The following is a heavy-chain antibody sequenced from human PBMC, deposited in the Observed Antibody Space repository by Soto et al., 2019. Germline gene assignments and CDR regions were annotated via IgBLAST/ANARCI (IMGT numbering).Heavy chain of an antibody. Sequence: GSLRLSCAASGFTFSSYAMSWVRQAPGKGLEWVSSIIGSGLSTYYADSVKGRFTISRDNSKNTVYLQMNSLRAEDTAVYYCAKTEGTMISGYFYYNIDVWGQGTTVTVSS. D-gene: IGHD3-22*01. CDR2: IIGSGLST. CDR1: GFTFSSYA. V-gene: IGHV3-23*01. CDR3: AKTEGTMISGYFYYNIDV. J-gene: IGHJ6*02.